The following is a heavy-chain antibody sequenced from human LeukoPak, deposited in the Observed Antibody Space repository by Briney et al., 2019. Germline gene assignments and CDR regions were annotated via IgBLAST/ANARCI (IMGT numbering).Heavy chain of an antibody. J-gene: IGHJ4*02. D-gene: IGHD2-2*02. V-gene: IGHV3-21*01. CDR3: ARGEMDIVVVPAAIDPFDY. Sequence: PGGSLRLSCAASGFTFSSYSMNWVRQAPGKGLELVSSISSSSSYIYYADSVKGRFTISRDTAKNSLYLQMTSLRAEDTAVYYCARGEMDIVVVPAAIDPFDYWGQGTLVTVSS. CDR1: GFTFSSYS. CDR2: ISSSSSYI.